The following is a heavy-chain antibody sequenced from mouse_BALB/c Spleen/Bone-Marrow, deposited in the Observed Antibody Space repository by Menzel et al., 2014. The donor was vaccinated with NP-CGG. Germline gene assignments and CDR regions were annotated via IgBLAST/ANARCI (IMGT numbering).Heavy chain of an antibody. V-gene: IGHV1-54*01. J-gene: IGHJ1*01. CDR2: INPGSGGT. CDR1: GYAFTNYL. CDR3: AREQVRFFDV. D-gene: IGHD2-14*01. Sequence: VQRVESGAELVRPGTSVKVSCKASGYAFTNYLIEWIKQRPGQGLEWIGVINPGSGGTNYNEKFKSKATLTADKSSFTAYIQLSSLTSDDSAIYFCAREQVRFFDVWGAGTTVTVSS.